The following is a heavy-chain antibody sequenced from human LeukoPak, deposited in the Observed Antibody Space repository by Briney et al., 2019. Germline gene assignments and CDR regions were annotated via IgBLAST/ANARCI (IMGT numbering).Heavy chain of an antibody. CDR2: INPNSGGT. J-gene: IGHJ3*02. D-gene: IGHD2-2*01. V-gene: IGHV1-2*02. CDR1: GYTFTGYY. Sequence: ASVKVSCMASGYTFTGYYMHWVRQAPGQGLEWMGWINPNSGGTNYAQKFQGRVTMTRDTSISTAYMELSRLRSDDTAVYYCARVLGYCSSTSCSYAFDIWGQGTMVTVSS. CDR3: ARVLGYCSSTSCSYAFDI.